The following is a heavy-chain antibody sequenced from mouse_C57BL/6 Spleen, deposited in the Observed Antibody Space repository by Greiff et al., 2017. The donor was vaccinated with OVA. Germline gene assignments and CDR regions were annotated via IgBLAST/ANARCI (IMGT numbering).Heavy chain of an antibody. D-gene: IGHD2-5*01. CDR1: GYTFTDYE. Sequence: QVQLQQSGAELVRPGASVTLSCKASGYTFTDYEMHWVKQTPVHGLEWIGAIDPETGGTAYNQKFKGKAILTADKSSSTAYMELRSLTSEDSAVYYCTREGACYSILFDYWGQGTTLTVSS. V-gene: IGHV1-15*01. J-gene: IGHJ2*01. CDR2: IDPETGGT. CDR3: TREGACYSILFDY.